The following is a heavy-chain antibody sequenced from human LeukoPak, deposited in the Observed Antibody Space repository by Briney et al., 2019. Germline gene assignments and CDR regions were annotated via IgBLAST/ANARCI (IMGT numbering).Heavy chain of an antibody. D-gene: IGHD4-17*01. CDR2: INPNSGGT. Sequence: EASVKVSCKASGYTFTNYTMNWVRQAPGQGLEWMGWINPNSGGTNYAQKFQGRVTMTRDTSISTAYMELSRLRSDDTAVYYCARLRYGDHIDYWGQGTLVTVSS. J-gene: IGHJ4*02. V-gene: IGHV1-2*02. CDR3: ARLRYGDHIDY. CDR1: GYTFTNYT.